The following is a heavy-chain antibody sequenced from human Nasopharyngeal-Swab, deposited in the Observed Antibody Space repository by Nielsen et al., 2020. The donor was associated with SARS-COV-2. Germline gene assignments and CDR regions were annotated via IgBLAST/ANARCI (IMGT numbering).Heavy chain of an antibody. D-gene: IGHD3-22*01. CDR1: GFTFSTYD. CDR2: ISGSGGST. V-gene: IGHV3-23*01. CDR3: AKRDDYYESSGLGD. J-gene: IGHJ4*02. Sequence: GESLKISCAASGFTFSTYDMYWVRQPPAKGLEWVSIISGSGGSTYYADSVKGRFTISRDNSKNTLYLQMNSLRAEDTAVYYCAKRDDYYESSGLGDWGQGTLVTVSS.